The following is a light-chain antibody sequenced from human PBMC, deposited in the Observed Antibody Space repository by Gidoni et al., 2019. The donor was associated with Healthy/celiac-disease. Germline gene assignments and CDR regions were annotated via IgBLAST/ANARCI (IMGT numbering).Light chain of an antibody. CDR1: QSICSY. Sequence: DIQMTQSPSSLSASVGDRVTITCRASQSICSYLNWYQQKPGKAPKLLIYAASSLQSGVPSRFSGSGSGTDFTLTISSLQPEDFATYYCQQSYSTPRGTFGQGTKVEIK. J-gene: IGKJ1*01. CDR2: AAS. CDR3: QQSYSTPRGT. V-gene: IGKV1-39*01.